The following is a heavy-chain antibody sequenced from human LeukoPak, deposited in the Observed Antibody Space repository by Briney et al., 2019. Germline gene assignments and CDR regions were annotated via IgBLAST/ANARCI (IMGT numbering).Heavy chain of an antibody. CDR2: ISVNGGST. CDR3: ERLRLGELSTVDF. D-gene: IGHD3-16*02. CDR1: GFTFSSYA. Sequence: PGGSLRLSCAASGFTFSSYAMSWVRQAPGKGLEWVSAISVNGGSTYYADSVKGRFTISRDNSKNTLCLQVNSLRADDTAVYYCERLRLGELSTVDFWGQGTLVTVSS. J-gene: IGHJ4*02. V-gene: IGHV3-23*01.